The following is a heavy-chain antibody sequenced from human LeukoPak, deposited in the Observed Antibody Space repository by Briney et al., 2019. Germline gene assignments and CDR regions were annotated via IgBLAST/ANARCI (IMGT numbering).Heavy chain of an antibody. CDR1: GFTFSSYS. CDR3: ARDYIAYDPLDY. CDR2: ISSSSSYI. V-gene: IGHV3-21*01. Sequence: GGSLRLSCAASGFTFSSYSMNWVRQAPGKGLEWVSSISSSSSYIYYADSVKGRFTISRDNAQNSLYLQMNSLRAEDTAVYWCARDYIAYDPLDYWGQGTLVTVSS. D-gene: IGHD3-3*01. J-gene: IGHJ4*02.